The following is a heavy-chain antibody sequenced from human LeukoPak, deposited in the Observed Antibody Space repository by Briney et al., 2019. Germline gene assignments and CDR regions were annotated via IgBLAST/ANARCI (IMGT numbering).Heavy chain of an antibody. V-gene: IGHV1-69*13. Sequence: SVKVACKASAGTFSSYAIVWVRQAPGQGLEWMGGIIPIFGTANYAQKFQGRVTITADESTSTVYMEFSSLRSEDTAVYYCARVGSKDYYYMDVWGKGTTVTVSS. J-gene: IGHJ6*03. D-gene: IGHD1-26*01. CDR2: IIPIFGTA. CDR3: ARVGSKDYYYMDV. CDR1: AGTFSSYA.